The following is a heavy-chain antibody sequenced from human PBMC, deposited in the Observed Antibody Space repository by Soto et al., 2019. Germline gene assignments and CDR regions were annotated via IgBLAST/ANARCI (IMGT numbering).Heavy chain of an antibody. Sequence: SLRLSCAASGFTFSSYGMHWVRQAPGKGLEWVTVISYDGSNKYYADSVKGRFTISRDNSKNTLYLQMNSLRAEDTVVYYCYGELLLYGMDVWGQGTKVTIAS. CDR3: YGELLLYGMDV. CDR1: GFTFSSYG. V-gene: IGHV3-30*03. J-gene: IGHJ6*02. CDR2: ISYDGSNK. D-gene: IGHD3-10*01.